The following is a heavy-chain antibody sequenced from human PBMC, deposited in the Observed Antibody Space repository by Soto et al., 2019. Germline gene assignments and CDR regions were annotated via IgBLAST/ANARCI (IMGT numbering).Heavy chain of an antibody. V-gene: IGHV3-30*18. J-gene: IGHJ6*03. CDR1: GFTFSSYG. CDR3: AKDGVYCSGGSCYTRHYYMDV. D-gene: IGHD2-15*01. Sequence: QVQLVESGGGVVQPGRSLRLSCAASGFTFSSYGMHWVRQAPGKGLEWVAVISYDGSNKYYADSVKGRFTISRDNSKNTLYLQMNSLRAEDTAVYYCAKDGVYCSGGSCYTRHYYMDVWGKGTTVTVSS. CDR2: ISYDGSNK.